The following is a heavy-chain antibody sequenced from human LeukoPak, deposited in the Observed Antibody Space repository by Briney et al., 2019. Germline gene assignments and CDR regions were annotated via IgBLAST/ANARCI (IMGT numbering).Heavy chain of an antibody. CDR3: ARRERWLQSLDY. J-gene: IGHJ4*02. CDR1: GGSFSGYY. V-gene: IGHV4-34*01. D-gene: IGHD5-24*01. CDR2: INHSGST. Sequence: SETLSLTCAVYGGSFSGYYWSWIRQPPGKGLEWIGEINHSGSTNYNPSLKSRVTISVDTSKNQFSLKLSSVTAADTAVYYCARRERWLQSLDYWGQGTLVTVSS.